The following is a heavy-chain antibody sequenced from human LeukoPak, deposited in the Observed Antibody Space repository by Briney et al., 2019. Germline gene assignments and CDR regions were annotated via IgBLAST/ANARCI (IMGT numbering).Heavy chain of an antibody. CDR2: IYHSGST. CDR1: GGSISSGYY. CDR3: ARDGDSSGYYYYYYYYYMDV. Sequence: SETLSLTCTVSGGSISSGYYWGWIRQPPGKGLEWIGSIYHSGSTYYNPSLKSRVTISVDTSKNQFSLKLSSVTAADTAVYYCARDGDSSGYYYYYYYYYMDVWGKGTTVTVSS. V-gene: IGHV4-38-2*02. D-gene: IGHD3-22*01. J-gene: IGHJ6*03.